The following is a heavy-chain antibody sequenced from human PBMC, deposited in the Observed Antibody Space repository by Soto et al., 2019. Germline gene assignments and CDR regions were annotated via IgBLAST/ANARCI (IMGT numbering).Heavy chain of an antibody. CDR3: ARGPPYRSSWYYFDY. J-gene: IGHJ4*02. V-gene: IGHV1-69*02. Sequence: ASVKVSCKASGGTFSSYTISWVRQAPGQGLEWMGRIIPILGIANYAQKFQGRVTITADKSTSTAYMELSSLRSEDTAVYYCARGPPYRSSWYYFDYGGQGTRVTVPS. CDR2: IIPILGIA. CDR1: GGTFSSYT. D-gene: IGHD6-13*01.